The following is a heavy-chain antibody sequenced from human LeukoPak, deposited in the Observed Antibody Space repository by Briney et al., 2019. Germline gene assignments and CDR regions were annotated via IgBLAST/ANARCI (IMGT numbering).Heavy chain of an antibody. Sequence: SVKVSCKASGGTFSSYAISWVRQAPGQGLEWMGGIIPIFGTANYAQKFQGRVTITADESTSTAYMELSSLRSDDTAVYYCARDRGGPGPFDYWGQGTLVTVSS. J-gene: IGHJ4*02. V-gene: IGHV1-69*13. CDR3: ARDRGGPGPFDY. D-gene: IGHD3-10*01. CDR2: IIPIFGTA. CDR1: GGTFSSYA.